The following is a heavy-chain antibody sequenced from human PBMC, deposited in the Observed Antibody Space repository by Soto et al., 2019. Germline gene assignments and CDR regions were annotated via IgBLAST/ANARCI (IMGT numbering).Heavy chain of an antibody. J-gene: IGHJ4*02. CDR2: INPKSGGT. V-gene: IGHV1-2*02. D-gene: IGHD1-26*01. CDR3: ARDLAKSGGSAGFDY. CDR1: GYTFTVYY. Sequence: ASVKVSCKASGYTFTVYYMHWVRQAPGQGLEWMGWINPKSGGTMYPQKFQGRVTMTWDTSISTAYMALTRLRSDDTAVYYCARDLAKSGGSAGFDYWGQGTLVTAPQ.